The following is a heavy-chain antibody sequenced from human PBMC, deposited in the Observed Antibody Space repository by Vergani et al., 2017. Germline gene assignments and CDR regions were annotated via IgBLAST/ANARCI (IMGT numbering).Heavy chain of an antibody. V-gene: IGHV4-39*01. CDR2: IYDNGNT. J-gene: IGHJ6*02. CDR1: GGSIKSRSYY. CDR3: ARNRAIELAGRMHYYYAIDV. Sequence: QLQLQESGPGLVKPSETLSLTCAVSGGSIKSRSYYWGWIRQSPGKGLEWIGSIYDNGNTYYNPSLKSRVAISVDTSKNQVSLNLGSVTAADTAVYYCARNRAIELAGRMHYYYAIDVWGQGTTVTVSS. D-gene: IGHD5-24*01.